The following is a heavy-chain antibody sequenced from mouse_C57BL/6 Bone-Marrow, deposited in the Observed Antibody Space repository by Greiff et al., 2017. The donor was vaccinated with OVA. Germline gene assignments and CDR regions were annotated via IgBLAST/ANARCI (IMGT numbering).Heavy chain of an antibody. CDR3: AGFSGSSWAWFAY. V-gene: IGHV12-3*01. D-gene: IGHD1-1*01. Sequence: VKLQESGPGLVKPSQSLFLTCSITGFPITSGYYWIWIRQSPGKPLEWMGYITHSGETFYNPSLQSPISITRETSKNQFFLQLNSVTTEDTAMYYCAGFSGSSWAWFAYWGQGTLVTVSA. J-gene: IGHJ3*01. CDR2: ITHSGET. CDR1: GFPITSGYY.